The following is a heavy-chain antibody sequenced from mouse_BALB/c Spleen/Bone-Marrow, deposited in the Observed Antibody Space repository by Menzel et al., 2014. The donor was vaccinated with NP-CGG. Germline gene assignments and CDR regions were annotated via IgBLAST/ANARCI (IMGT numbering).Heavy chain of an antibody. V-gene: IGHV1-67*01. D-gene: IGHD2-14*01. CDR2: ISSYYGDA. CDR3: ARSGKVRNAMDY. CDR1: GYTFIDYA. J-gene: IGHJ4*01. Sequence: QVQLKQSGAELVRPGVSVKISCKGSGYTFIDYAVHWVKQSHTKSLEWIGLISSYYGDATYNQKFKGKATMTVDKSSSTAFLELARLTSEDSAIYYCARSGKVRNAMDYWGQGTSVTVSS.